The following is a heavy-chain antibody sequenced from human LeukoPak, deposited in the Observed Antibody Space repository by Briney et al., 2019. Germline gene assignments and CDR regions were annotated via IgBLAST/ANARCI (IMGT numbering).Heavy chain of an antibody. J-gene: IGHJ4*02. D-gene: IGHD6-19*01. Sequence: PGGSLRLSCAASGFTFSRYAMHWVRQAPGEGLEWVAVISYDGSNKYYGDSVKGRFTISRDNSKNTLYLQMNSLRAEDTALYYCAKGPSSGSPYYFDYWGQGTLVTVSS. CDR1: GFTFSRYA. CDR2: ISYDGSNK. V-gene: IGHV3-30*18. CDR3: AKGPSSGSPYYFDY.